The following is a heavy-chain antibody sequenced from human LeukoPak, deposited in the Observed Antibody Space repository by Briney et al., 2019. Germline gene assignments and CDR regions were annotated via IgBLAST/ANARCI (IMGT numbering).Heavy chain of an antibody. CDR1: GGSISSGGYS. V-gene: IGHV4-30-2*01. D-gene: IGHD4-17*01. J-gene: IGHJ5*02. CDR3: ARFYGDYVNWFDP. Sequence: SETLSLTCAVSGGSISSGGYSWSWIRQPPGKGLEWIGYIYHSGSTYFNPSLKSRVTISVDRSKNQFSLKLSSVTAADTAVYYCARFYGDYVNWFDPWGQGTLVTVSS. CDR2: IYHSGST.